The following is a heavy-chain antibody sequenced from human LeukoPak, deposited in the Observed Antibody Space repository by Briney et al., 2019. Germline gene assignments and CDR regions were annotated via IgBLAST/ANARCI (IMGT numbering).Heavy chain of an antibody. CDR1: GFTFSSYG. Sequence: PGGSLRLSCAASGFTFSSYGMSWVRQAPGKGLEWVGFIRSKAYGGTTEYAASVKGRFTISRDDSKSIAYLQMNSLKTEDTAVYYCTRGKYYDFWSGYYPDYWGQGTLVTVSS. CDR3: TRGKYYDFWSGYYPDY. D-gene: IGHD3-3*01. CDR2: IRSKAYGGTT. V-gene: IGHV3-49*04. J-gene: IGHJ4*02.